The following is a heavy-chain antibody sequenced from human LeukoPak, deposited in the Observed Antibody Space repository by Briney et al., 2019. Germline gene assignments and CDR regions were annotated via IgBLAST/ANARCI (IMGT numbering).Heavy chain of an antibody. J-gene: IGHJ6*02. V-gene: IGHV3-53*01. CDR3: ARDRSNYLGGYYYYGMDV. D-gene: IGHD4-11*01. CDR1: GFTVCNTY. CDR2: MYSGGGT. Sequence: PGGSLRLSCAASGFTVCNTYMSWVRQAPGQGLERVSLMYSGGGTYSADSVKGRFTISRDISKNTLYLQMNSLRAEDTAVYYCARDRSNYLGGYYYYGMDVWGQGTTVTVSS.